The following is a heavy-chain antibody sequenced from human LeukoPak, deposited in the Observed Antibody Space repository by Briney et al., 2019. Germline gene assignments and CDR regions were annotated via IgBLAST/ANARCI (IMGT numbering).Heavy chain of an antibody. J-gene: IGHJ4*02. CDR1: GFHLNRKY. D-gene: IGHD3-10*01. CDR2: IYSGGST. CDR3: ARAIWFGLFDY. Sequence: PGGSLRLPCAGSGFHLNRKYMTWGRPAPGKGLEWVSVIYSGGSTYYADSVKGRFIISRDNSKNTLYLQMSSLRADDTAVYYCARAIWFGLFDYWGQGTLVTVSS. V-gene: IGHV3-53*01.